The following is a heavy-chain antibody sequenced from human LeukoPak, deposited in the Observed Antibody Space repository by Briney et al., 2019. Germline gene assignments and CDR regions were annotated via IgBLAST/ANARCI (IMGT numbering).Heavy chain of an antibody. Sequence: SETLSLTCDVFGGSFTDYFWTWIRQSPGKGLEWIGEINDYTGNTNYNPSLNSRVSISLEKSKNQFSLELRSVTAADTAVYYCAIDYGDYPDYWGQGTLVSVSS. V-gene: IGHV4-34*01. CDR1: GGSFTDYF. CDR3: AIDYGDYPDY. J-gene: IGHJ4*02. CDR2: INDYTGNT. D-gene: IGHD4-17*01.